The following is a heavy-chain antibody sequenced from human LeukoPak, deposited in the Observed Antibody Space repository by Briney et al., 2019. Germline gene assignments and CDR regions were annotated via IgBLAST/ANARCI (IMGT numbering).Heavy chain of an antibody. CDR2: ITNTGART. CDR3: AKGTCNSRRCYGNAFDI. Sequence: GGSLRLSCTASGFIFNNFAMSWVRQAPGKGLEWVSTITNTGARTNYADSVKGRFTISRDNSNNTLSLQMNSLRAEDTAIYYCAKGTCNSRRCYGNAFDIWGQGTAVTVSS. J-gene: IGHJ3*02. D-gene: IGHD2/OR15-2a*01. CDR1: GFIFNNFA. V-gene: IGHV3-23*01.